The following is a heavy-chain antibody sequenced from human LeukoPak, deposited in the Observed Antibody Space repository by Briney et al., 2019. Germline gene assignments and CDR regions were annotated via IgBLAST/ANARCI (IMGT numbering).Heavy chain of an antibody. CDR2: ISYDGSNK. J-gene: IGHJ6*02. CDR3: AKVRGLRFLEWLPDVYYYYYGMDV. D-gene: IGHD3-3*01. Sequence: GGSLRLSCAASGFTFSSYGMHWVRQAPGKGLEWEAVISYDGSNKYYADSVKGRFTISRDNSKNTLYLQMNSLRAEDTAVYYCAKVRGLRFLEWLPDVYYYYYGMDVWGQGTTVTVSS. V-gene: IGHV3-30*18. CDR1: GFTFSSYG.